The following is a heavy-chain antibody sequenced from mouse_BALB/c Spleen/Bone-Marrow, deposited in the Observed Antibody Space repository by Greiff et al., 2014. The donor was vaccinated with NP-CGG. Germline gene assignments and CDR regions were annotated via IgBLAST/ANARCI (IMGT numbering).Heavy chain of an antibody. V-gene: IGHV7-3*02. J-gene: IGHJ4*01. CDR2: IRNKAYGYTT. CDR1: GFTFTDYY. Sequence: EVMLVESGGGLVQPGGSLRLSCTTSGFTFTDYYMSWVRQPPGKAFEWLAFIRNKAYGYTTEYSASVRGRFTISRDNSQSILYLQMNTLRAEDSATYYCARFPMDYWGQGTSVTVSS. CDR3: ARFPMDY.